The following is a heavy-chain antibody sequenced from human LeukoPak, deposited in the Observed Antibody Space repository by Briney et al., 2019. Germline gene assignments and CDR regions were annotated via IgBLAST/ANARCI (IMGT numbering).Heavy chain of an antibody. Sequence: GESLKISCKGSGYSFTSYWIGWVRQMPGKGLEWMGIISPGDSDTRYRPSFQGQVTISADKSISTAYLQWSSLKASDTAMYYCARRSECSGGSCYLGPVGYWGQGTLVTVSS. CDR2: ISPGDSDT. D-gene: IGHD2-15*01. CDR3: ARRSECSGGSCYLGPVGY. CDR1: GYSFTSYW. V-gene: IGHV5-51*01. J-gene: IGHJ4*02.